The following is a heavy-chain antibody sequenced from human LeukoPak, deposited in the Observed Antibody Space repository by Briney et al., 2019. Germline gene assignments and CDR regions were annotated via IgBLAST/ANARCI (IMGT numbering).Heavy chain of an antibody. V-gene: IGHV7-4-1*02. CDR1: GYSFTTYS. CDR3: ARTLGLGTLGY. J-gene: IGHJ4*02. D-gene: IGHD3-16*01. Sequence: ASVKVSCKASGYSFTTYSMSWVGQAPGQGLEWMGWIDTNTGTPTYAQGFTGRFVFSLDTSVSTAYLQISSLEAEDTAVYYCARTLGLGTLGYWGQGTLVTVSS. CDR2: IDTNTGTP.